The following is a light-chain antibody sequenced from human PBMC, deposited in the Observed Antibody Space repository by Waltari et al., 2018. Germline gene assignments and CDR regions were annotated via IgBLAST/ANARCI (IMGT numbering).Light chain of an antibody. Sequence: EIVLTQSPGTLLLSPGERATLSCRASRGVSSNFLAWYKQKPGQAPRLLIYDGSTRAAGIPDRFSGSGSGTDFTLTISRLEPEDFAVYYCQQYSASSWTFGQGTKVQIK. CDR3: QQYSASSWT. CDR2: DGS. V-gene: IGKV3-20*01. CDR1: RGVSSNF. J-gene: IGKJ1*01.